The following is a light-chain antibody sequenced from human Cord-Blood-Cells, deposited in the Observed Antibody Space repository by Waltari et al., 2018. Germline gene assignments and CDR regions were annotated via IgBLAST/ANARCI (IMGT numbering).Light chain of an antibody. Sequence: QSALTQPRSVSGSPGQSVTIPCTGTSSDVGGYKSVAWYQQHPGKAPKLMIYDVSKRPSGVPDRFSGSKSGNTASLTISGLQAEDEADYYCCSYAGSYTGVFGGGTKLTVL. CDR2: DVS. CDR3: CSYAGSYTGV. CDR1: SSDVGGYKS. J-gene: IGLJ3*02. V-gene: IGLV2-11*01.